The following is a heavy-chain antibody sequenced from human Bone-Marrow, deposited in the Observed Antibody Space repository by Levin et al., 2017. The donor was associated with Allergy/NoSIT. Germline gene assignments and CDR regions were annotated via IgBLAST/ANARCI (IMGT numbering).Heavy chain of an antibody. J-gene: IGHJ4*02. CDR1: GGSVSSGGYY. Sequence: SETLSLTCTVSGGSVSSGGYYWSWIRQHPGKGLEWIGYIYDSGSTYYNPSLKSRVTISVDTSQNQFSLRLSSVTAADTAVYYCAREGGAFGYWGQGTLVTVSS. V-gene: IGHV4-31*03. CDR3: AREGGAFGY. CDR2: IYDSGST. D-gene: IGHD1-26*01.